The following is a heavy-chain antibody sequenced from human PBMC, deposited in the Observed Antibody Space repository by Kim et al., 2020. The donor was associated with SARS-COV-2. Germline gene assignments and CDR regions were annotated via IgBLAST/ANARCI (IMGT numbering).Heavy chain of an antibody. D-gene: IGHD3-16*01. J-gene: IGHJ3*01. CDR3: ARRWGGAFDF. Sequence: GSPTSNPSLKRRVTISVDTSKTQFSLNLSSVNAADTAVYYCARRWGGAFDFWGQGTMAAVSS. CDR2: GSP. V-gene: IGHV4-59*08.